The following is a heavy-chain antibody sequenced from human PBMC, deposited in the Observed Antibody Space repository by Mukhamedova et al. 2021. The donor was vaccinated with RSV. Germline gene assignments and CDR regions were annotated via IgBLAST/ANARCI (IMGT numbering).Heavy chain of an antibody. Sequence: GLEWISAISTTGGSTYYADSVEGRFTISRDNSKNTLDLQMNSPRAEDTAIYYCSKGSQGSRPYYFDCWGQGTLVAVSS. V-gene: IGHV3-23*01. D-gene: IGHD2/OR15-2a*01. J-gene: IGHJ4*02. CDR3: SKGSQGSRPYYFDC. CDR2: ISTTGGST.